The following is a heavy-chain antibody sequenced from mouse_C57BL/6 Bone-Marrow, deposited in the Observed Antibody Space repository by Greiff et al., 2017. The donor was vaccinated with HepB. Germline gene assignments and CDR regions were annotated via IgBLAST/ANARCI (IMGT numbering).Heavy chain of an antibody. V-gene: IGHV1-52*01. CDR2: IDPSDSET. CDR3: ATDRQLRLDY. Sequence: QVQLQQPGAELVRPGSSVKLSCKASGYTFTSYWMHWVKQRPIQGLEWIGNIDPSDSETHYNQKFKDKATLTVDKSSSTAYMQLSSLTSEDSAVYYCATDRQLRLDYWGQGTTLTVSS. D-gene: IGHD3-2*02. J-gene: IGHJ2*01. CDR1: GYTFTSYW.